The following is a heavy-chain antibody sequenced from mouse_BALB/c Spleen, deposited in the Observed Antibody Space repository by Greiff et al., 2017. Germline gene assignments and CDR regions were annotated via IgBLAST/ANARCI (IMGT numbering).Heavy chain of an antibody. J-gene: IGHJ4*01. Sequence: EVQRVESGGGLVQPGGSLRLSCATSGFTFTDYYMSWVRQPPGKALEWLGFIRNKANGYTTEYSASVKGRFTISRDNSQSILYLQMNTLRAEDSATYYCARFIYDDYDYAMDYWGQGTSVTVSS. D-gene: IGHD2-3*01. CDR2: IRNKANGYTT. CDR3: ARFIYDDYDYAMDY. CDR1: GFTFTDYY. V-gene: IGHV7-3*02.